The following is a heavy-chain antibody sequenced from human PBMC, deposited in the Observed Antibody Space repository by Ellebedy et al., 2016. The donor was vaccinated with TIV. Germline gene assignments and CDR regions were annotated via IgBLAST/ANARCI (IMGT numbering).Heavy chain of an antibody. Sequence: PGGSLRLSCVASGFTFSGYAMSWVRQAPGKVLEWVSGINNGGSTTSYADSVKGRFTISRDNSRSTLYLQMNSLRAEDSAVYYCAKDMVFGDGKWEIDVWGQGTTVTVSS. V-gene: IGHV3-23*01. J-gene: IGHJ6*02. D-gene: IGHD1-26*01. CDR2: INNGGSTT. CDR1: GFTFSGYA. CDR3: AKDMVFGDGKWEIDV.